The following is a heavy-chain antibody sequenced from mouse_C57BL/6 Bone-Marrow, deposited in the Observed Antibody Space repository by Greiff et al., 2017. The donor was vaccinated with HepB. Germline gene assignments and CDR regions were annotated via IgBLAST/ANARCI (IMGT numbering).Heavy chain of an antibody. CDR1: GYTFTSYW. J-gene: IGHJ2*01. D-gene: IGHD1-1*01. CDR2: IYPGNSDT. Sequence: EVQLQQSGTVLARPGASVKMSCKTSGYTFTSYWMHWVKQRPGQGLEWIGAIYPGNSDTSYNQKFKGKAKLTAVTSASTAYMELSSLTNEDSAVYYCTRYPYYGSREVDYWGQGTTLTVSS. CDR3: TRYPYYGSREVDY. V-gene: IGHV1-5*01.